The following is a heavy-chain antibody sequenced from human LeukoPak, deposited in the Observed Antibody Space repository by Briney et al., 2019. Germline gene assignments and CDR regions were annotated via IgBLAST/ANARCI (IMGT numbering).Heavy chain of an antibody. V-gene: IGHV3-23*01. D-gene: IGHD2-21*02. J-gene: IGHJ4*02. CDR1: GFTFSSYG. Sequence: PGGTLRLSCAAPGFTFSSYGMSWVRQAPGKGLEWVSAISGSGGSTYYADSVKGRFTISRDNSKNTLYLQMNSLRAEDTAVYYCAKELGEPDCGGDCYSDYWGQGTLVTVSS. CDR3: AKELGEPDCGGDCYSDY. CDR2: ISGSGGST.